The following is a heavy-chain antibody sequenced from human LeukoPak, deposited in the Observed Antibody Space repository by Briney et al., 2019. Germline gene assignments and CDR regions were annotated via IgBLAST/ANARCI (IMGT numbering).Heavy chain of an antibody. Sequence: ASVKVSCKASGYTFTSYYMHWVRQAPGQGLEWMGWISAYNGNTNYAQKLQGRVTMTTDTSTSTAYMELRSLRSDDTAVYYCARVGDYYGSGSYYIPYYYYGMDVWGQGTTVTVSS. CDR1: GYTFTSYY. CDR3: ARVGDYYGSGSYYIPYYYYGMDV. V-gene: IGHV1-18*04. D-gene: IGHD3-10*01. CDR2: ISAYNGNT. J-gene: IGHJ6*02.